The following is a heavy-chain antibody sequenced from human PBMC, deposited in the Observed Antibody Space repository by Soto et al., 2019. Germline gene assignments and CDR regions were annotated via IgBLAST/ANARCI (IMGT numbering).Heavy chain of an antibody. V-gene: IGHV3-23*01. CDR1: GVSVSSGS. Sequence: PSEALSLICTVSGVSVSSGSFYWAWVRLAPGKGLEWVSSIGGSGGSTYHGDSVKGRFTISRDNSRNSLFLQMNSLRAEDTAVYYCAKDLLENTIGYFDCWGQGALVTVSS. J-gene: IGHJ4*02. CDR3: AKDLLENTIGYFDC. D-gene: IGHD3-3*01. CDR2: IGGSGGST.